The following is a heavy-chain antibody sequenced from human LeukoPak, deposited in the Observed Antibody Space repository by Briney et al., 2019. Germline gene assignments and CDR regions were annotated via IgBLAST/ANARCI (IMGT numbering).Heavy chain of an antibody. Sequence: GGSLRLSCAASGFTFRTYWMSWVRQAPGKGLEWVANIKHDGSEKNYVDSVKGRFTVSRDNTKNSLYLQMNSLRAEDTGVFYCARDQYDSWSRRGNFDSWGQGTLVIVSS. J-gene: IGHJ4*02. CDR1: GFTFRTYW. D-gene: IGHD3-3*01. V-gene: IGHV3-7*03. CDR3: ARDQYDSWSRRGNFDS. CDR2: IKHDGSEK.